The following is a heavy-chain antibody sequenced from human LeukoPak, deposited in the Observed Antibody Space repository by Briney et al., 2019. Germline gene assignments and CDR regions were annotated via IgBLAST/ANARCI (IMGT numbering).Heavy chain of an antibody. CDR1: GGSISSSSYY. CDR2: IYHSGNT. V-gene: IGHV4-39*07. J-gene: IGHJ6*03. Sequence: SETLSLTCAVSGGSISSSSYYWGWIRQPPGKGLEWIGSIYHSGNTYYNPSLKSRVTISVDTSKNQFSLRLSSVTAADTAVYYCARNNVDTAMARQAYYYYYYMDVWGKGTTVTVSS. D-gene: IGHD5-18*01. CDR3: ARNNVDTAMARQAYYYYYYMDV.